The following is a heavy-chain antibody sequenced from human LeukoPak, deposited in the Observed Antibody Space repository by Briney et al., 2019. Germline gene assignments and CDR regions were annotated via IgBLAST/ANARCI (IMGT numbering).Heavy chain of an antibody. CDR1: GFTFSSYA. J-gene: IGHJ6*02. CDR3: AKDSVFGVYYYYYGMDV. V-gene: IGHV3-23*01. CDR2: ISGSGGST. Sequence: GGSLRLSCAASGFTFSSYAMSWVRQAPGKGLEWVSAISGSGGSTYYADSVKGRFTFSRDNSKNTLYLQMNSLRAEDTAVYYCAKDSVFGVYYYYYGMDVWGQGTTVTVSS. D-gene: IGHD3-3*01.